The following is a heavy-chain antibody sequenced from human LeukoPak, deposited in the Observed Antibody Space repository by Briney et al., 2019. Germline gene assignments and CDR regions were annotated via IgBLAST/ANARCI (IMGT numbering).Heavy chain of an antibody. CDR3: ATSGGFVLPNAITGNWYMDV. CDR1: GFTFSDYS. V-gene: IGHV3-21*01. Sequence: GRSLRLSCGASGFTFSDYSMNWVRQAPGKGLAWVASITSSGGYTYYADSVKGRFTISRDNAQNSLFLQLNSLRAEDTAVYFCATSGGFVLPNAITGNWYMDVWGRGTSVTVSS. CDR2: ITSSGGYT. D-gene: IGHD2-2*01. J-gene: IGHJ6*03.